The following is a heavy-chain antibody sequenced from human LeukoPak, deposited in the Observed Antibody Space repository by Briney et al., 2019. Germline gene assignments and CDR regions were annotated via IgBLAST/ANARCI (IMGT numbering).Heavy chain of an antibody. CDR2: INHSGST. CDR3: ARRLGAVAGPNWFDP. V-gene: IGHV4-34*01. D-gene: IGHD6-19*01. Sequence: PSETLSLTCAVYGGSFSGYYWSWIRQPPGKGLEWIGEINHSGSTNYNPSLKSRVTLSVDTSKNQFSLKLSSVTAADTAVYYCARRLGAVAGPNWFDPWGQGTLVTVSS. J-gene: IGHJ5*02. CDR1: GGSFSGYY.